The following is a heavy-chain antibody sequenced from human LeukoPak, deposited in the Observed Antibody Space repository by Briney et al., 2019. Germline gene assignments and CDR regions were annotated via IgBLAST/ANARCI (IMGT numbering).Heavy chain of an antibody. J-gene: IGHJ4*02. V-gene: IGHV4-39*01. CDR1: GGSVSSSSYH. Sequence: SETLSLTCTVSGGSVSSSSYHWGWIRQPPGKGLEWIGSVFYSGSTSYNPSLKGRVTMSVDTSKNQFSLKLSSVIAADTAVYYCARLWSTDCSGGSCPHQPNYWGQGTLVTVSS. CDR2: VFYSGST. D-gene: IGHD2-15*01. CDR3: ARLWSTDCSGGSCPHQPNY.